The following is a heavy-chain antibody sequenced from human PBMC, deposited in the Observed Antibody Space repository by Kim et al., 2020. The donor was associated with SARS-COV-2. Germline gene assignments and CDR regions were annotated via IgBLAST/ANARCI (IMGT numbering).Heavy chain of an antibody. V-gene: IGHV3-23*01. D-gene: IGHD3-10*01. CDR3: AKEWFGDLNDSFDV. Sequence: GGSLRLSCIGSGFAFGNYALSWVRQAPGKGLEWVSAIRARGGTTHYTDSVKGRFTISRDNSKNTLYLQMNSLRVDDTAVYFCAKEWFGDLNDSFDVWGQGTMVSVSP. CDR2: IRARGGTT. CDR1: GFAFGNYA. J-gene: IGHJ3*01.